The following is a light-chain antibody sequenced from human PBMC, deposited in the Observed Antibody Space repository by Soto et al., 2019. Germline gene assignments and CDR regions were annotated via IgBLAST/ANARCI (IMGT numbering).Light chain of an antibody. CDR3: QSYDNSNQRV. Sequence: NFMLTQPHSVSESPEKTVTISCTGSSGSIASNYVQWYQQRPGSAPSTVIYEDNQRPSGVPDRFSGSIDSSSNSASLTISGPKTEDEADNYCQSYDNSNQRVFGGVTKVTVL. V-gene: IGLV6-57*02. CDR2: EDN. J-gene: IGLJ3*02. CDR1: SGSIASNY.